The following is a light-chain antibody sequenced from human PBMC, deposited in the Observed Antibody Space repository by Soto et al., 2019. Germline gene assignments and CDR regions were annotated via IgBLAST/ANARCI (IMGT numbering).Light chain of an antibody. Sequence: EVVLRLSPGTLCLCPQERATLSCRASQTVRNNYLAWYQQKPGQAPGLLIYDASSRATGIPDRFSGGGSGTDFTLTISRLEPEDFAVYYCQQVSSYPLTFGGGCKVDI. V-gene: IGKV3-20*01. CDR1: QTVRNNY. CDR2: DAS. CDR3: QQVSSYPLT. J-gene: IGKJ4*01.